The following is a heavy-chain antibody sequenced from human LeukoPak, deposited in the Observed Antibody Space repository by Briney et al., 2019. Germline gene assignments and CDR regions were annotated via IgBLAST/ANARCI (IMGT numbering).Heavy chain of an antibody. Sequence: GGSLRLSCAASGFTFTNYAMSWVRQAPGKGLEWVSGISGSGGSTYYADSVKGRFTISRDNAGNSLYLQMNSLRAEDTAVYYCATTTGDFWGQGTLVTVSS. CDR1: GFTFTNYA. V-gene: IGHV3-23*01. CDR2: ISGSGGST. CDR3: ATTTGDF. D-gene: IGHD1-26*01. J-gene: IGHJ4*02.